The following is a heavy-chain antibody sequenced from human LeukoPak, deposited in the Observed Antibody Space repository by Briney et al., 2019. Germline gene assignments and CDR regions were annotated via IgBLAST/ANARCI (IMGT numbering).Heavy chain of an antibody. V-gene: IGHV4-38-2*02. CDR2: VFRLQTVRT. J-gene: IGHJ5*01. CDR3: ARVLHAPYLIDS. D-gene: IGHD2-8*01. CDR1: DSSITSTYY. Sequence: SETLSLTCTVSDSSITSTYYWAWFRQPPGKGLEWIATVFRLQTVRTFNNPSLEPRVTMSLHPSQNQFSLNLTSVTAADTALYFCARVLHAPYLIDSWGQGTLVTVSS.